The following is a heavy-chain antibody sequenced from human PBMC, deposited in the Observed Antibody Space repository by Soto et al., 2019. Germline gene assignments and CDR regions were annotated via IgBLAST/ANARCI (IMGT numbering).Heavy chain of an antibody. CDR3: VKDRDSNSWPSRDV. J-gene: IGHJ6*02. CDR2: ISPNSGNT. CDR1: GYTFIRNG. V-gene: IGHV1-18*01. Sequence: QVHLVQSGAEVKKPGASVNVSCKTSGYTFIRNGISWVRQAPGQGLEWMGWISPNSGNTKYAQKLQGRVLMTTDTSPSTAYMELRSLRSDDTAVYYCVKDRDSNSWPSRDVWGPGTTVTVSS. D-gene: IGHD3-22*01.